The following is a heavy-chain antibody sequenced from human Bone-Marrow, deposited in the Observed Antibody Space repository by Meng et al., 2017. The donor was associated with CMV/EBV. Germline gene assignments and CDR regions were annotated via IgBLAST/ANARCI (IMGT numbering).Heavy chain of an antibody. D-gene: IGHD5-18*01. CDR2: MNPNSGNT. J-gene: IGHJ4*02. V-gene: IGHV1-8*03. CDR1: GYTFTSYD. Sequence: ASVKVSCKASGYTFTSYDINWVRQATGQGLEWMGWMNPNSGNTGYAQKFQGRVTITRNTSISTAYMELSSLRSEDTAVYYCARDHEGVDTAMVTQYYYDSSTDYWGQGTLVTVSS. CDR3: ARDHEGVDTAMVTQYYYDSSTDY.